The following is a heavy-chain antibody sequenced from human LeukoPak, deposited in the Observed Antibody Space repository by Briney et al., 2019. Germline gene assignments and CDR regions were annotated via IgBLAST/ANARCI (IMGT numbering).Heavy chain of an antibody. J-gene: IGHJ4*02. CDR3: AREGYSSGWYYFDY. V-gene: IGHV4-4*07. CDR2: IYTSGST. Sequence: SETLSLTCTVSGGSISSYYWSWIRQPAGKGLEWIGRIYTSGSTNYKSSLKSRGTMSVDTSKNQFSLKLSSVTAADTAVYYCAREGYSSGWYYFDYWGQGTLVTVSS. D-gene: IGHD6-19*01. CDR1: GGSISSYY.